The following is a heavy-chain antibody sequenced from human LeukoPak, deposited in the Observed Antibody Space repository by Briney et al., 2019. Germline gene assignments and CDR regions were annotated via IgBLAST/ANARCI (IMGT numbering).Heavy chain of an antibody. V-gene: IGHV4-31*03. CDR1: GDSISSGGDY. J-gene: IGHJ3*02. CDR2: IYSSGPT. Sequence: PSETLSLTCTVSGDSISSGGDYWNWIRQRPGTGLEWIGYIYSSGPTYHNPSLKRRVSMSVDPSKNQFSLNLGSVTAADTAAYYCARGLNAQDDLDAFDIWGQGTVVTVSS. D-gene: IGHD1-1*01. CDR3: ARGLNAQDDLDAFDI.